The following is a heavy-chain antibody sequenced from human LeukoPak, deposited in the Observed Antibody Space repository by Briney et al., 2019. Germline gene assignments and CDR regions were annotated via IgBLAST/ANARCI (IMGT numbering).Heavy chain of an antibody. Sequence: PGGSLRLSCAASGFTFSSYSMDWVRQAPGKGLEWVSSISSSSSYIYYADSVKGRFTISRDNAKNSLYLQMNSLRAEDTAVYYCARDPAEVYVVAATSRFDYWGQGTLVTVSS. D-gene: IGHD2-15*01. CDR3: ARDPAEVYVVAATSRFDY. J-gene: IGHJ4*02. CDR2: ISSSSSYI. CDR1: GFTFSSYS. V-gene: IGHV3-21*01.